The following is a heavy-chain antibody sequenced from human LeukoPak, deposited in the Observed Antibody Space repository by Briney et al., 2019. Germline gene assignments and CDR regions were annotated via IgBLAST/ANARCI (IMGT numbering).Heavy chain of an antibody. D-gene: IGHD3-9*01. V-gene: IGHV4-59*01. CDR2: IYYSGST. Sequence: SETLSLTCTVSGGSISSYCWGWIRQRPGKGLEWIGYIYYSGSTNANTSLRSGVTISVDTSTNPFSLKLSSVTAADTAVYYCAREARVTYDILTGYFDYWGQGTLVTVSS. CDR3: AREARVTYDILTGYFDY. CDR1: GGSISSYC. J-gene: IGHJ4*02.